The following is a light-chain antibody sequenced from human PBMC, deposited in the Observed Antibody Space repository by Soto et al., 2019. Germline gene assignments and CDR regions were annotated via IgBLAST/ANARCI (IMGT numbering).Light chain of an antibody. Sequence: IQLTQSPSSLSASVGDRVTITCRASQGISSYLAWYQQKPGKAPKLLIYAASSLQSGVPSRFSGSGSGTDFTLTISSLEPEDFAVYYCQQRNNWPPVTFGGGTKVDIK. CDR1: QGISSY. CDR2: AAS. V-gene: IGKV1-9*01. J-gene: IGKJ4*01. CDR3: QQRNNWPPVT.